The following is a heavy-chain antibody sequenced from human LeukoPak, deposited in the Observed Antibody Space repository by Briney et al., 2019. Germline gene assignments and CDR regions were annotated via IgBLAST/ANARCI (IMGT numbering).Heavy chain of an antibody. Sequence: GGSLRLSCAASGFTFSSYAMSWVRQAPGKGLEWVSAISGSGGSTYYADSVKGRFTISRDNAKNSLYLQMNSLRDEDTAVYYCARNLRDYYGSGSYDYWGQGTLVTVSS. CDR2: ISGSGGST. V-gene: IGHV3-23*01. J-gene: IGHJ4*02. D-gene: IGHD3-10*01. CDR1: GFTFSSYA. CDR3: ARNLRDYYGSGSYDY.